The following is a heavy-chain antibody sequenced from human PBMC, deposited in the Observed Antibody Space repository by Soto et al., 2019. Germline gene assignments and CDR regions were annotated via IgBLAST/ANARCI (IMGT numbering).Heavy chain of an antibody. CDR2: ISAYNGNT. CDR1: GYTFTSYG. CDR3: ARDLEDPYYYYMDV. Sequence: ASVKVSCKASGYTFTSYGISWVRQAPGQGLEWMGWISAYNGNTNYAQKLQGRVTMTTDTSTSTAYMELRSLRSDDTAVYYCARDLEDPYYYYMDVWGKGTTFTVSS. V-gene: IGHV1-18*01. J-gene: IGHJ6*03.